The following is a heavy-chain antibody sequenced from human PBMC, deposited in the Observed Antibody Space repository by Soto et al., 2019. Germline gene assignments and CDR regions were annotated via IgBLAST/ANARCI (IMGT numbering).Heavy chain of an antibody. CDR1: GGSVSSGSYY. CDR3: ARGRTYYDYVWGSAHEKRSGPVDY. Sequence: SETLSLTCTVSGGSVSSGSYYWSWIRQPPGKGLEWIGYIYYSGSTNYNPSLKSRVTISVDTSKNQFSLKLSSVTAADTAVYYCARGRTYYDYVWGSAHEKRSGPVDYWGQGTLVTVSS. V-gene: IGHV4-61*01. D-gene: IGHD3-16*01. CDR2: IYYSGST. J-gene: IGHJ4*02.